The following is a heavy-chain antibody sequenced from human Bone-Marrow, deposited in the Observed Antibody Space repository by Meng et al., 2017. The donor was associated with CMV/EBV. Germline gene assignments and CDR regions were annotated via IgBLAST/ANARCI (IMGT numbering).Heavy chain of an antibody. CDR2: ISHSGRT. Sequence: TCAGFGGSISGSDWWTWVRQPPGKGLEWIGEISHSGRTNYTPSLKCRVTISVDKSKNQFSLKVSSVTAADTAVYYCARNHGKSDFDYWGQGTLVTVSS. CDR3: ARNHGKSDFDY. CDR1: GGSISGSDW. D-gene: IGHD1-14*01. J-gene: IGHJ4*02. V-gene: IGHV4-4*02.